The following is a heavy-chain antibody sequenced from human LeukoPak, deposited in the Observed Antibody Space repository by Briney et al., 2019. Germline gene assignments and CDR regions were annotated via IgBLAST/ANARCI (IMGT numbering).Heavy chain of an antibody. CDR3: ARVLKTSTNAFDI. V-gene: IGHV1-2*02. D-gene: IGHD2-2*01. Sequence: ASVKVSCKASGYTFTGYYMHWVRQAPGQGLEWMGWINPNSGGTNYAQKFQGRVTMTRDTSISTAYMELSRLRSDDTAVYYCARVLKTSTNAFDIWGQGTMVTVSS. J-gene: IGHJ3*02. CDR1: GYTFTGYY. CDR2: INPNSGGT.